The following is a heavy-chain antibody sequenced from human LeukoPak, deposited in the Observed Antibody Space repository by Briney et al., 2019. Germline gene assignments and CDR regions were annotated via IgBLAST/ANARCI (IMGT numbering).Heavy chain of an antibody. CDR3: ARLNRDPIAVAGFDY. D-gene: IGHD6-19*01. CDR2: ISSSSSTI. V-gene: IGHV3-48*01. J-gene: IGHJ4*02. Sequence: HPGGSLRLSCAASGFTFSSYSMNWVRQAPGKGLEWVSYISSSSSTIYYADSVKGRFTISRDNAKNPLYLQMNSLRAEDTAVYYCARLNRDPIAVAGFDYWGQGTLVTVSS. CDR1: GFTFSSYS.